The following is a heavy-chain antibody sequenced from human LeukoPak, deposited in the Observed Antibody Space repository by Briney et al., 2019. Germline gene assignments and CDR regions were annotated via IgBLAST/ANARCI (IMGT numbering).Heavy chain of an antibody. CDR2: INPNSGDT. CDR3: ATQRGSYLWGTDFDY. J-gene: IGHJ4*02. CDR1: GYTFTGYY. Sequence: SVKVSCKASGYTFTGYYMHWVRQAPGQGLEWMGWINPNSGDTKYAQKFQGRVTMTRDTSISTAYMELSRLRSDDTAVYYCATQRGSYLWGTDFDYWGQGTLVTAYS. D-gene: IGHD3-16*01. V-gene: IGHV1-2*02.